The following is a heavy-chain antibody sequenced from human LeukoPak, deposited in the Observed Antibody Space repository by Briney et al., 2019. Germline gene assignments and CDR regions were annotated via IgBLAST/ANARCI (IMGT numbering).Heavy chain of an antibody. CDR2: ISYDGSNK. V-gene: IGHV3-30*04. J-gene: IGHJ4*02. CDR3: ARAGAASYGDYVYFDY. CDR1: GCTFSSYA. Sequence: PGGSLRLSCAASGCTFSSYAMHWVRQAPGKGLEWVAVISYDGSNKYYADSVKGRFTISRDNSKITLYLQMDSLRAEDTAVYYCARAGAASYGDYVYFDYWGQGTLVTVSS. D-gene: IGHD4-17*01.